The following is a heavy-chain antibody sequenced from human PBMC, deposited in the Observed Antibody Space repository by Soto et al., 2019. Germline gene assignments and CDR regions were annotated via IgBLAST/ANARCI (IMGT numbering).Heavy chain of an antibody. V-gene: IGHV1-46*01. Sequence: ASVKVSCKASGYTFTIYQMHWVRQAPGQGLEGMGVINPSGGFTSYTQRVQGRVTVTRDTSTSTVDMELSSLRSEDTALYYCEREGHYYVSGNYYANVDYWGQGTPVTVSS. CDR1: GYTFTIYQ. D-gene: IGHD3-10*01. CDR2: INPSGGFT. CDR3: EREGHYYVSGNYYANVDY. J-gene: IGHJ4*02.